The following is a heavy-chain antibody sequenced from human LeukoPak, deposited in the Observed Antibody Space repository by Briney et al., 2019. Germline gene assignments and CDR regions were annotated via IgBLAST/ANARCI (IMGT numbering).Heavy chain of an antibody. CDR1: GFTFSSYW. Sequence: GGSLRLSCAASGFTFSSYWMSWVRQAPGKGLEWVANIKQDGSEKYYVDSVKGRFTISRDNAKNSLYLQMNSLRAEDTAVYYCVVVAPAAISFDYWGQGTLVTVSS. D-gene: IGHD2-2*02. V-gene: IGHV3-7*01. CDR3: VVVAPAAISFDY. CDR2: IKQDGSEK. J-gene: IGHJ4*02.